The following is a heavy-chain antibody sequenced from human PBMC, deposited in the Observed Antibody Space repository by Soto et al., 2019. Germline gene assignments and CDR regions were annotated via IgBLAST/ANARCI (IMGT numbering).Heavy chain of an antibody. CDR3: AKDVRFGEFLTPNFDY. CDR1: GFTFSSYA. V-gene: IGHV3-23*01. D-gene: IGHD3-10*01. J-gene: IGHJ4*02. Sequence: EVQLLESGGGLVQPGGSLRLSCAASGFTFSSYAMSWVRQAPGKGLEWVSAISGSGGSTYYADSVKGRFTISRDNSKNTLYLQMNSLRAEDTAVYYCAKDVRFGEFLTPNFDYWGQGTLVTVSS. CDR2: ISGSGGST.